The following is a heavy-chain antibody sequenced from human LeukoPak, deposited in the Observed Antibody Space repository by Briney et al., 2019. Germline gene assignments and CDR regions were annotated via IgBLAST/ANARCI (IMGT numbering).Heavy chain of an antibody. CDR2: IIDSGIST. CDR1: GFTFNSYA. V-gene: IGHV3-23*01. Sequence: GGSLRLSCAASGFTFNSYAMTWVRQAPEKGLEWVSSIIDSGISTYYGDSVKGRFTISRDNSKNTLYLQMNSLRAEDTAVYYCAKGTRGSYDYWGQGTLVTVSS. J-gene: IGHJ4*02. D-gene: IGHD1-26*01. CDR3: AKGTRGSYDY.